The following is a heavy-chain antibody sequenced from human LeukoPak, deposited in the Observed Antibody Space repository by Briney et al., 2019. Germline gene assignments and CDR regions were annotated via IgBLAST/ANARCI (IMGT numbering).Heavy chain of an antibody. V-gene: IGHV1-69*04. CDR3: ARDRADYSSSDY. D-gene: IGHD6-6*01. CDR1: GGTFSSYA. J-gene: IGHJ4*02. Sequence: GASVKVSFKASGGTFSSYAISWVRQAPGQGLEWMGRTIPILGIANYAQKFQGRVTITADKSTSTVYVEVSSLRSEDTAVYYCARDRADYSSSDYWGQGTLVTVSS. CDR2: TIPILGIA.